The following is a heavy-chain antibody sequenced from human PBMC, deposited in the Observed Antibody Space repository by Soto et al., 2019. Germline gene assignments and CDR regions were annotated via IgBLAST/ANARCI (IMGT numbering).Heavy chain of an antibody. D-gene: IGHD2-21*01. CDR2: ISGSGGST. CDR1: GFTFSSYA. V-gene: IGHV3-23*01. J-gene: IGHJ3*02. Sequence: PVGSLRLSCAASGFTFSSYAMSWVRQAPGKGLEWVSAISGSGGSTYYADSVKGRFTISRDNSKNTLYLQMNSLRAEDTAVYYCAKDRSYPGDFDIWGQGTMVTVSS. CDR3: AKDRSYPGDFDI.